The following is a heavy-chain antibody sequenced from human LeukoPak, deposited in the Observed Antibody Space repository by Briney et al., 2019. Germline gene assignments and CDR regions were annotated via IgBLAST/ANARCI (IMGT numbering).Heavy chain of an antibody. D-gene: IGHD1-26*01. V-gene: IGHV4-4*02. Sequence: SETLSLTCAVSGGSISSNNWWNWVRQPPGKGLEWIGEIYHSGSTNYNPSLKSRVTISVDKSTNQLSLRLSSVTAADTAVYYCAREVGARIEGYWGQGTLVTVSS. J-gene: IGHJ4*02. CDR3: AREVGARIEGY. CDR2: IYHSGST. CDR1: GGSISSNNW.